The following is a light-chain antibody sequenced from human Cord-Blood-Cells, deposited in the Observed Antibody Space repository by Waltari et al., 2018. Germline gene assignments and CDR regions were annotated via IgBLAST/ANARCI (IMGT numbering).Light chain of an antibody. J-gene: IGKJ4*01. CDR1: QSVSSSY. Sequence: EIVLTQSPGTLSLSPGERATLSCRASQSVSSSYLAWYQQKPGQAPRLLIYGASSRATGSPDRFSGSGSGTDFTLTISRLEPEEFAVYYCQQYGSSPALSFGGGTKVEIK. CDR2: GAS. V-gene: IGKV3-20*01. CDR3: QQYGSSPALS.